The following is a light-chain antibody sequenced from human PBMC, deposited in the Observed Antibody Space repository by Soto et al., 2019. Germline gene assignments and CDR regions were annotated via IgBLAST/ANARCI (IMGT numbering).Light chain of an antibody. CDR2: DVT. V-gene: IGLV2-11*01. Sequence: QSVLTQPRSVSGSPGQSVTISCTGTSSDVGRYEYVSWYQQHPGKAPKLMIYDVTKRPSGVPDRFSGSKSGNTASLTISGLQAEDEADYYCCSYAGGYTHVVFGGGTKLTFL. J-gene: IGLJ2*01. CDR3: CSYAGGYTHVV. CDR1: SSDVGRYEY.